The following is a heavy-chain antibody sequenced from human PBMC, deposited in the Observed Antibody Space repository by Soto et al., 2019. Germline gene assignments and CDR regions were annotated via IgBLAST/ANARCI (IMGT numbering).Heavy chain of an antibody. J-gene: IGHJ6*02. CDR2: INPNSGGT. CDR3: AREYSSGWSPTKYYYYGMDV. CDR1: GGTLSRYS. Sequence: GASVKVSCKDSGGTLSRYSITWVRQAQEQGLEWMGRINPNSGGTNYAQKFQGWVTMTRDTSISTAYMELSRLRSDDTAVYYCAREYSSGWSPTKYYYYGMDVWGQGTTVTVSS. D-gene: IGHD6-19*01. V-gene: IGHV1-2*04.